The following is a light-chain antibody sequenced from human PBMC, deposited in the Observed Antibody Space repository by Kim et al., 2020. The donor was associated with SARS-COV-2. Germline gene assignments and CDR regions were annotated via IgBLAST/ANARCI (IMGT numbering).Light chain of an antibody. CDR3: KQYGCSRPGT. CDR2: GAS. J-gene: IGKJ4*01. CDR1: QSVSNSY. Sequence: EIVLTQAPGILSLSPGEIATLSCRASQSVSNSYLAWYQQKSGQAPRLLIHGASKSPTGIPDRFSGSGSGTDFTLTISRLETEDFAVYYCKQYGCSRPGTFGRGTKLEIK. V-gene: IGKV3-20*01.